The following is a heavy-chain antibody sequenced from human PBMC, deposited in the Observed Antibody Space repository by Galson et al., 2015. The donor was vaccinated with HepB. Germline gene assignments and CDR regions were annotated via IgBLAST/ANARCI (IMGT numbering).Heavy chain of an antibody. J-gene: IGHJ6*02. Sequence: SLRLSCAASGFTLSSYWVSWVRQAPGKGLEWVANIKQDGSEKYYVDSVKGRFTISRDNAKNSLYLQMNSLRAEDTAVYYCARRILPGYYYYYYGMDVWGQGTTVTVSS. CDR3: ARRILPGYYYYYYGMDV. V-gene: IGHV3-7*03. CDR1: GFTLSSYW. CDR2: IKQDGSEK.